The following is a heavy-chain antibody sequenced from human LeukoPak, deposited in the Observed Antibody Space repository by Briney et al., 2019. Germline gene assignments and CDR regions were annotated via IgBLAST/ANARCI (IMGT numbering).Heavy chain of an antibody. CDR3: APGEPAAMLGYFDY. D-gene: IGHD2-2*01. CDR2: INWNGGST. CDR1: GFTFDDYG. V-gene: IGHV3-20*04. J-gene: IGHJ4*02. Sequence: GGSLRLSCAASGFTFDDYGMSWVRQAPGKGLEWVSGINWNGGSTYYADSVKGRFTISRDNSKNTLYLQMNSLRAEDTAVYYCAPGEPAAMLGYFDYWGQGTLVTVSS.